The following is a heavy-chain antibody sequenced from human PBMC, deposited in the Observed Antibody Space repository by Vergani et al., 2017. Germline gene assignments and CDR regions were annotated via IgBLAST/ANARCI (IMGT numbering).Heavy chain of an antibody. Sequence: EVQLVESGGGVVKPGGSLTISCATSGFDFTNSAMSWIRQAPGRGLQWVSSITRGSKSIYYADSVKGRFTITREDVKKSLLLRMNKLKVDDTAIYYCARTRSPIAMIRQFEQWGQGTLVTVSS. V-gene: IGHV3-21*01. D-gene: IGHD5-18*01. CDR3: ARTRSPIAMIRQFEQ. J-gene: IGHJ4*02. CDR1: GFDFTNSA. CDR2: ITRGSKSI.